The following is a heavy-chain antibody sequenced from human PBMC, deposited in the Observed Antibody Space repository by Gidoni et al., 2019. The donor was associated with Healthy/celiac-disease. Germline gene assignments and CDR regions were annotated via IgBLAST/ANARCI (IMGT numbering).Heavy chain of an antibody. D-gene: IGHD2-15*01. Sequence: QVQLVESGGGVVQPGRSLRLSCAASGFTFSSDGMHWVRQAPGKGLEWLAVISYDGSNKYYADSVKGRFTISRDNSKNTLYLQMNSLRAEDTAVYYCASPSPPYCSGGSCYVYWGQGTLVTVSS. J-gene: IGHJ4*02. V-gene: IGHV3-30*03. CDR2: ISYDGSNK. CDR1: GFTFSSDG. CDR3: ASPSPPYCSGGSCYVY.